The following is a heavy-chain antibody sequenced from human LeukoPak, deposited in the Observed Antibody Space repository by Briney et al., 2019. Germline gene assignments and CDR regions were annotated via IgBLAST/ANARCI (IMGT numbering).Heavy chain of an antibody. CDR1: GGSISSGSYY. Sequence: SETLSLTCTVSGGSISSGSYYWSWIRQPAGKGLEWIGRIYTSGSTNYNPSLKSRVTISVDTSKNQFSLKLSSVTAADTAVYYCARVQAPTQRGAFDIXXXXXXDTXSS. V-gene: IGHV4-61*02. J-gene: IGHJ3*02. CDR2: IYTSGST. CDR3: ARVQAPTQRGAFDI.